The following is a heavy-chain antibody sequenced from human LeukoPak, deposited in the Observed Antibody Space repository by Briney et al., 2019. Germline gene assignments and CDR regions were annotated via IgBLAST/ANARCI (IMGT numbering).Heavy chain of an antibody. CDR2: IIPILGIA. J-gene: IGHJ5*02. V-gene: IGHV1-69*02. Sequence: SVKVSCKASGGTFSSYTISWVRQAPGQGLEWMGRIIPILGIANYAQKFQGRVTITADKSTSTAYMELSSLRSEDTAVYYCARVIPSWFDLGKENWFDPWGQGTQVTVSS. CDR3: ARVIPSWFDLGKENWFDP. D-gene: IGHD3-9*01. CDR1: GGTFSSYT.